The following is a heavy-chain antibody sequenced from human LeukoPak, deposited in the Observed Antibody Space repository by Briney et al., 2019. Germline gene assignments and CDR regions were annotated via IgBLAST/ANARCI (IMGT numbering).Heavy chain of an antibody. CDR3: ARENVGLERSYYYYMDV. V-gene: IGHV4-38-2*02. Sequence: SETLSLTCTVSGYSIISDYYWGWLRQPPGKELECIGSIYHTGTTYYNPSLRSRVTISVDMSKNQFSLKLNSMTAADTAVYYCARENVGLERSYYYYMDVWGEGTTVTVSS. CDR1: GYSIISDYY. D-gene: IGHD3/OR15-3a*01. J-gene: IGHJ6*03. CDR2: IYHTGTT.